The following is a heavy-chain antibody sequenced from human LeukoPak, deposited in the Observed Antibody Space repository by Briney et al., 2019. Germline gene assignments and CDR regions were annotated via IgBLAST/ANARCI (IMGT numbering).Heavy chain of an antibody. V-gene: IGHV3-30*02. CDR3: AKDLASSGWYLFDY. CDR1: GGCFSKYG. CDR2: IRYDGSNK. D-gene: IGHD6-19*01. Sequence: VGSLRLSCAPSGGCFSKYGMHWVRQAPGKGLEWVAFIRYDGSNKYYADSVKGRFTISRDNFKNTLYLQMNSLRAEDTAVYYCAKDLASSGWYLFDYWGQGTLVTVSS. J-gene: IGHJ4*02.